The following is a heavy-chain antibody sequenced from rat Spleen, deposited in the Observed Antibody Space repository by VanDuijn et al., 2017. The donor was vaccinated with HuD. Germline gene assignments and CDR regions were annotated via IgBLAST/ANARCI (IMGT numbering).Heavy chain of an antibody. CDR2: ISYDGITT. J-gene: IGHJ2*01. Sequence: EVQLVESGGGLVQPGSPLKLSCVASGFTFNNYWMTWIRQAPGKGLEWVASISYDGITTYYRDSVRGRFTISRDNAKSTLYLQMESLRSEDTATYYCVRHGYTRYYFDYWGQGVMVTVSS. CDR3: VRHGYTRYYFDY. D-gene: IGHD1-9*01. CDR1: GFTFNNYW. V-gene: IGHV5-31*01.